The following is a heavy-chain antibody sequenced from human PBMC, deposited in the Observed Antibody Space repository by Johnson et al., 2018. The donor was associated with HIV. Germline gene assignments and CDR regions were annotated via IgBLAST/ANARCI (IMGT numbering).Heavy chain of an antibody. CDR1: GFIFSSYG. CDR3: AKERNSIVVLVAATPRRDFDM. CDR2: ISHDGSNK. D-gene: IGHD2-15*01. Sequence: QVQLVESGGGVVQPGRSLRLSCAASGFIFSSYGMHWVRQAPGTGLEWVAVISHDGSNKYYADSVKGRFTISRDNSKNTLYLQMNSLRTDDTAVYYCAKERNSIVVLVAATPRRDFDMWGQGTMVTVSS. J-gene: IGHJ3*02. V-gene: IGHV3-30*18.